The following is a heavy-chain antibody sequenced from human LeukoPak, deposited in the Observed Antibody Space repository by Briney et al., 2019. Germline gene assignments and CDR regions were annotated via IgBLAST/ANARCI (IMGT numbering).Heavy chain of an antibody. CDR3: ARHSNNFYFDY. V-gene: IGHV4-59*08. CDR2: IYYSGST. Sequence: SETLSLTCTVSGGSISSYYWSWIRQPPGKGLEWIGYIYYSGSTNYNPSLKSRVTISVDTSNNQFSLKLSSVTAADTAVYFCARHSNNFYFDYWGQGTLVTVSS. J-gene: IGHJ4*02. CDR1: GGSISSYY. D-gene: IGHD1-1*01.